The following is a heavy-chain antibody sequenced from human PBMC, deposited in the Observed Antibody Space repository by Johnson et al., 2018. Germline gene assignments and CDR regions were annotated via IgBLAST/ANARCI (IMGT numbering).Heavy chain of an antibody. CDR3: ARGKGSGYYYNHWFDP. Sequence: QVQLVQSGAEVKKPGSSVKVSCKASGGTFSSYTISWVRQAPGQGLEWMGRIIPILGIANYAQKFQGRVTITADKSTSTAYMELRSLGSEVTAVYYCARGKGSGYYYNHWFDPWGQGTLVTVAS. CDR1: GGTFSSYT. J-gene: IGHJ5*02. D-gene: IGHD3-22*01. V-gene: IGHV1-69*04. CDR2: IIPILGIA.